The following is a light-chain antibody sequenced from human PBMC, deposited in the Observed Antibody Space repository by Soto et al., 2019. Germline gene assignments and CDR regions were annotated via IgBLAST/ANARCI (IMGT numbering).Light chain of an antibody. CDR3: QQYNNWPLT. CDR1: QSVSSN. CDR2: GAS. J-gene: IGKJ4*01. Sequence: VVTQSPATLSVSPGERATLSCRASQSVSSNLAWYQQKPGQAPRLLIYGASTRATGIPARFSGSGSGTEFTLTISSLQSEDFAVYYCQQYNNWPLTFGGGTKVDIK. V-gene: IGKV3-15*01.